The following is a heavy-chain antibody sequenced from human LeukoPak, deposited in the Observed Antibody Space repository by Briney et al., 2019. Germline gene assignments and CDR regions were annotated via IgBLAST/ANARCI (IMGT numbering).Heavy chain of an antibody. J-gene: IGHJ6*02. CDR1: GGSFSGYY. D-gene: IGHD6-19*01. CDR2: INHSGST. CDR3: ARAPRRGWSDYYYYGMDV. V-gene: IGHV4-34*01. Sequence: SETLSLTCAGYGGSFSGYYWSWIRQPPGKGLEWIGEINHSGSTNYNPSLKSRVTISVDTSKNQFSLKLSSVTAADTAVYYCARAPRRGWSDYYYYGMDVWGQGTTVTVSS.